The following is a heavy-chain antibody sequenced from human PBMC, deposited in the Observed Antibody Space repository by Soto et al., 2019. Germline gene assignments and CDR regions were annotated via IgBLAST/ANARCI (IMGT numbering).Heavy chain of an antibody. CDR1: GFTFSSYT. CDR2: ISATSSYI. CDR3: VRDGGYTGNDFDY. Sequence: PGGSLRLSCAASGFTFSSYTMDWVRQAPGKGLEWVSSISATSSYIYHAESVKGRFTISRDNAKNSLYLQMNGLRAEDTALYYCVRDGGYTGNDFDYWGQGTLVTVSS. J-gene: IGHJ4*02. V-gene: IGHV3-21*01. D-gene: IGHD5-12*01.